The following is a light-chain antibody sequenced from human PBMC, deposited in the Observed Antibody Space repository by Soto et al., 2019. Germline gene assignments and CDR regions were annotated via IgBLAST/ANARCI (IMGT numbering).Light chain of an antibody. J-gene: IGLJ2*01. CDR2: DVS. V-gene: IGLV2-14*01. CDR1: SSDVGGYNY. Sequence: QSALTQPASVSGSPGQSITISCTGTSSDVGGYNYVSWYQQHPGKDPKLMISDVSNRPSGVSNHFSASKAGNTASLTISGREAEDETNYYFSSYTSSSTVVFGGGTTVTVL. CDR3: SSYTSSSTVV.